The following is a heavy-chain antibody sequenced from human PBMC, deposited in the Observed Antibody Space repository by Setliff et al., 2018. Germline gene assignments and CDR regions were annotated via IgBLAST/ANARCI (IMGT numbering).Heavy chain of an antibody. CDR3: TRDRNDNYESSGYYYAGGYMDV. V-gene: IGHV1-3*01. CDR1: GFTFTDYG. Sequence: VASVKVSCKSSGFTFTDYGITWVRQVPGQGLEWMGWINPGNGNTKYSPKFQDRVTISRATSASTGYMELTSLTSEDTAVYYCTRDRNDNYESSGYYYAGGYMDVWGKGTTVTVSS. D-gene: IGHD3-22*01. J-gene: IGHJ6*03. CDR2: INPGNGNT.